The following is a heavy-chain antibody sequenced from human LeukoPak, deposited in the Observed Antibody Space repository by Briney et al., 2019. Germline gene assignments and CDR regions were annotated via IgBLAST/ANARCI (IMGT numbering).Heavy chain of an antibody. D-gene: IGHD3-3*01. Sequence: PSETLSLTCTVSGGSISSSSYYWGWIRQPPGKGLEWIGSIYYSGSTYYNPSLKCRVTISVDTSKNQFSLKLSSVTAADTAVYYCARAPPSYDFWSGYYRMYYFDYWGQGTLVTVSS. J-gene: IGHJ4*02. CDR2: IYYSGST. V-gene: IGHV4-39*07. CDR3: ARAPPSYDFWSGYYRMYYFDY. CDR1: GGSISSSSYY.